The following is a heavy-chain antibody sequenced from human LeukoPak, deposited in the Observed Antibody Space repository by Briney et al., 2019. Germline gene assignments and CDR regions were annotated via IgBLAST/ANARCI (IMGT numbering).Heavy chain of an antibody. CDR3: ASDIVVVVAATDY. D-gene: IGHD2-15*01. V-gene: IGHV3-23*01. Sequence: GGSLRLSCAASGFTFSSYAMSWVRQAPGKGLEWVSAISGSGGSTYYADPVKGRFTISRDNSKNTLYLQMNSLRAEDTAVYYCASDIVVVVAATDYWGQGTLVTVSS. CDR2: ISGSGGST. CDR1: GFTFSSYA. J-gene: IGHJ4*02.